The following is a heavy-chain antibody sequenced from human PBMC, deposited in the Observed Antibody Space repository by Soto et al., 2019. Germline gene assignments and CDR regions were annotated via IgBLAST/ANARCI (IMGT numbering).Heavy chain of an antibody. J-gene: IGHJ4*02. CDR3: MRTNSRGHWAAWY. CDR2: IQASGGT. CDR1: GDSVSSGNYY. Sequence: PSETLSLTWTVSGDSVSSGNYYWMWIRQPPGKGLEWIGYIQASGGTRYNPSLKSRVYISLDTSKNQFSLMLTSVTAADTAIYYCMRTNSRGHWAAWYWGQGTLVTVSS. D-gene: IGHD3-22*01. V-gene: IGHV4-61*01.